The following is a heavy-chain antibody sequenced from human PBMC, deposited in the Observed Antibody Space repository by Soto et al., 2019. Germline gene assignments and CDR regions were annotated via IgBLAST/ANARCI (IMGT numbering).Heavy chain of an antibody. D-gene: IGHD3-10*01. J-gene: IGHJ4*02. CDR2: SDSTGTT. Sequence: EVQLVESGGGLIQPGGSLKLSCAASGFTVGNNDMSWVRQAPGKGLEWVSRSDSTGTTKYADSVKGRFTVSRDNAKNTLYLQMNSLRAEDTAVYYCAKDGRGSGSHDYSFGYWGQGILVTVSS. V-gene: IGHV3-53*01. CDR3: AKDGRGSGSHDYSFGY. CDR1: GFTVGNND.